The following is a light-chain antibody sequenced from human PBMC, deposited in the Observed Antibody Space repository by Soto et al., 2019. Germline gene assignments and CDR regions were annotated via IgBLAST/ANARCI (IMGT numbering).Light chain of an antibody. CDR1: QSVLHTSTNKNY. J-gene: IGKJ1*01. CDR2: WAS. V-gene: IGKV4-1*01. Sequence: DIVMTQSPDSLGVSLGERATINCKSSQSVLHTSTNKNYLAWYQQKPGQPPKLLIYWASAREYGVPDRFSGSGSGTDFTLTISSLQAEDVAVYYCQQYCSMPWTFGQGTKVEIK. CDR3: QQYCSMPWT.